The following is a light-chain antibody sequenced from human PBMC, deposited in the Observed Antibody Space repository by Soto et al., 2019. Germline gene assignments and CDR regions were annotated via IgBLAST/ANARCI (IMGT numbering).Light chain of an antibody. V-gene: IGKV3-15*01. Sequence: ERVMTQSPAALSVSLGERVSLTCRASQGVSSYLAWYQQKPGQAPRLLISDASTRATDIPDRLSGSGSGTDFTLTISSLQSSDLAVYYCLQYSTWPPLYTFGQGTKLEIK. CDR1: QGVSSY. CDR3: LQYSTWPPLYT. J-gene: IGKJ2*01. CDR2: DAS.